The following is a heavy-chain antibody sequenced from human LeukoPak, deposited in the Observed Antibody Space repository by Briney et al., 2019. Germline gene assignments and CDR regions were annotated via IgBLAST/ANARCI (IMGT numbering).Heavy chain of an antibody. CDR1: GGSISSYY. CDR2: MYYSGNS. Sequence: PSETLSLTCTVSGGSISSYYWSWIRQPPGKGLEWIGYMYYSGNSNYNPFLKSRVTMSLDPSKNRFSLKLSSVTAADTAVYYCARSQSQSGSYRYYFTYWGQGTLVTVSS. CDR3: ARSQSQSGSYRYYFTY. V-gene: IGHV4-59*01. D-gene: IGHD1-26*01. J-gene: IGHJ4*02.